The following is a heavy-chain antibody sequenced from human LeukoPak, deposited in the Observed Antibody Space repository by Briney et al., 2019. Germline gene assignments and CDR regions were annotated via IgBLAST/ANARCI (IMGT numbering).Heavy chain of an antibody. J-gene: IGHJ4*02. V-gene: IGHV4-34*01. Sequence: PSETLSLTCAVYGGSFSGYYWSLIRQPPGKGLEWIGESNHSGSTNYNPSLKSRVTISVDTSKNQFSLKLSSVTAADAAVYYCARGHVDYYDSSGYYRVFDYWGQGTLVTVSS. CDR2: SNHSGST. D-gene: IGHD3-22*01. CDR3: ARGHVDYYDSSGYYRVFDY. CDR1: GGSFSGYY.